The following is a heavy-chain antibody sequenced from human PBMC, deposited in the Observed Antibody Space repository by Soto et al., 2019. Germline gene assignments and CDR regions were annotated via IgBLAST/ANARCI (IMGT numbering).Heavy chain of an antibody. V-gene: IGHV3-53*01. CDR3: ARQGHYSFDD. D-gene: IGHD3-3*01. CDR1: GLTVSSNY. Sequence: GVSLILSSASAGLTVSSNYMSWVRQAPGKGLEWVSAIYTGGSTYYADSVKGRFTISRDNSKNTLYLQMDSLRAEDTALYYCARQGHYSFDDWGPGTVVTV. J-gene: IGHJ3*01. CDR2: IYTGGST.